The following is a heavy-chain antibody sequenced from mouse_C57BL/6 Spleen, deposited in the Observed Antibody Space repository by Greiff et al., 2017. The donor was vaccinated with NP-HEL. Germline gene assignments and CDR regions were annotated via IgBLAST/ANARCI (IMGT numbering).Heavy chain of an antibody. Sequence: EVQLQQSGPELVKPGASVKISCKASGYTFTDYYMNWVKQSHGKSLEWIGDINPINGGTSYNQKFKGKATLTVDKSSSTAYMELRSLTSEDSAVYYCARGGGYFDVWGTGTTVTVSS. J-gene: IGHJ1*03. V-gene: IGHV1-26*01. CDR3: ARGGGYFDV. CDR1: GYTFTDYY. CDR2: INPINGGT.